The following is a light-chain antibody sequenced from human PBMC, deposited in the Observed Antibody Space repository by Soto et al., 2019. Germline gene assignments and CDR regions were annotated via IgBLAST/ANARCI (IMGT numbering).Light chain of an antibody. CDR2: DTS. V-gene: IGKV3-15*01. CDR3: QQYSKWPLT. J-gene: IGKJ4*01. Sequence: EVVMTQSPALLSVSPGERVTLSCRASQSVNNNLAWYQQQPGQAPRLLIYDTSSRATGVPARFSGSGSGTEFTLTISSLKAEDFAVYYCQQYSKWPLTVGGGTKVDIK. CDR1: QSVNNN.